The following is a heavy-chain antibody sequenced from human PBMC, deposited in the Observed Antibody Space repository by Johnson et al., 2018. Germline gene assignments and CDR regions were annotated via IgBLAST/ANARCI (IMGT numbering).Heavy chain of an antibody. J-gene: IGHJ6*02. Sequence: VQLVESGGGVVQPGRSLRLSCAASGFTFSSYGMHWVRQAPGKGLEWVAVIWYDGSYKYYADSVKGRFTISRDNSKDTLYLQMNGLRAEDTAVYYCARDLVEHTNYYGMDVWGQGTTVTVSS. CDR3: ARDLVEHTNYYGMDV. CDR2: IWYDGSYK. D-gene: IGHD1/OR15-1a*01. V-gene: IGHV3-33*01. CDR1: GFTFSSYG.